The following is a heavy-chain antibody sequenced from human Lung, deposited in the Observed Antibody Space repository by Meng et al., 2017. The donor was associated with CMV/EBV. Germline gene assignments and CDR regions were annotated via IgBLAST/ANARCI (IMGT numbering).Heavy chain of an antibody. CDR3: AGRGYSSTDPSNWFDP. CDR2: IYPGDSDT. CDR1: GYSFTSYW. D-gene: IGHD6-13*01. Sequence: ESLKISCKGSGYSFTSYWIGWVRQMPGKGLEWMGIIYPGDSDTRYSPSFQGQVTISADKSISTAYLQWSSLKASDTAMYYCAGRGYSSTDPSNWFDPWGQGTXVTVSS. V-gene: IGHV5-51*01. J-gene: IGHJ5*02.